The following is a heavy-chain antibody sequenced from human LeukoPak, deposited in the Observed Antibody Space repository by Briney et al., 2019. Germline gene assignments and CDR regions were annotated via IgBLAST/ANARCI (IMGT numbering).Heavy chain of an antibody. V-gene: IGHV4-34*01. Sequence: PSETLSLTCAVYGGSFSGYYWSWIRQPPGKGLEWIGEINHSGSTNYNPSLKSRVTISVDTSKNQFSLKLSSVTAADTAVYYCAASGYYYINWFDPWGQGTLVTVSP. D-gene: IGHD3-22*01. CDR3: AASGYYYINWFDP. J-gene: IGHJ5*02. CDR2: INHSGST. CDR1: GGSFSGYY.